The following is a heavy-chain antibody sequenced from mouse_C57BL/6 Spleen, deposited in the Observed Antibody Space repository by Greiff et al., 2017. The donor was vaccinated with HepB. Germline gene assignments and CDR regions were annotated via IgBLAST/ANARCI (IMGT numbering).Heavy chain of an antibody. CDR2: INPSSGYN. CDR1: GYTFTSYW. CDR3: ARYLYNYAMDY. V-gene: IGHV1-7*01. J-gene: IGHJ4*01. Sequence: VQLQQSGAELAKPGASVKLSCKASGYTFTSYWMHWVKQRPGQGLEWIGYINPSSGYNKYNQKFKDKATLTADKSSSTAYMQLISLTYEDSAVYYCARYLYNYAMDYWGQGTSVTVSS. D-gene: IGHD1-3*01.